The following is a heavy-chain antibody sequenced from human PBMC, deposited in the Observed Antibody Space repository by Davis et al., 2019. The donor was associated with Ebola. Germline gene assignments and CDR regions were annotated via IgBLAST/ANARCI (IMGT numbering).Heavy chain of an antibody. Sequence: ASVKVSCKASGYTFSDYYMHWVQGAPGKGLEWVGLVDPKAGKTVYAEKFQDRVTITADRSTDTVYMELSSLRFEDAAVYYCTTLDILTAYVPYAMDVWGQGTTVTVS. D-gene: IGHD3-9*01. J-gene: IGHJ6*02. CDR2: VDPKAGKT. CDR3: TTLDILTAYVPYAMDV. CDR1: GYTFSDYY. V-gene: IGHV1-69-2*01.